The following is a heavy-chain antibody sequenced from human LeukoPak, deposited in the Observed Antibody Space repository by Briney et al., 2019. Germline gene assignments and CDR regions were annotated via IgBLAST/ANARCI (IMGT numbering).Heavy chain of an antibody. J-gene: IGHJ4*02. CDR2: VNPNSGNT. CDR3: ARAVRNQLLLEE. Sequence: ASVRDSCKASGYTFSTYVVAWVRQAPGQGLEWMGWVNPNSGNTGYARKFRGAVTISSDASVTPAYMEVSSLTSGDTAVYFCARAVRNQLLLEEWGQGTLITVSS. CDR1: GYTFSTYV. D-gene: IGHD2-2*01. V-gene: IGHV1-8*01.